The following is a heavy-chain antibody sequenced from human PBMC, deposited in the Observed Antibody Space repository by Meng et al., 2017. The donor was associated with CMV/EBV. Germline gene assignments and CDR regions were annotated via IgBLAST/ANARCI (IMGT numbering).Heavy chain of an antibody. V-gene: IGHV4-39*07. J-gene: IGHJ4*02. D-gene: IGHD3-3*01. CDR2: IYYSGST. CDR3: ARAWSRAIFGVASASFDY. CDR1: GGSISSSSYY. Sequence: SETLSLTCTVSGGSISSSSYYWGWIRQPPEKGLEWIGSIYYSGSTYYNPSLKSRVTISVDTSKNQFSLKLSSVPAADTAVYYCARAWSRAIFGVASASFDYWGQGTLVTVSS.